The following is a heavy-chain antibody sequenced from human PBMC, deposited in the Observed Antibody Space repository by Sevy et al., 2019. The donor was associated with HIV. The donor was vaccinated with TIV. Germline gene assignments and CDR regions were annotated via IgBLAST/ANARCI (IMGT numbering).Heavy chain of an antibody. D-gene: IGHD6-13*01. CDR3: SRETWYFAN. J-gene: IGHJ4*02. CDR2: VYPNSGDT. V-gene: IGHV1-2*02. Sequence: ASVTVSCKTSGYTFTAYHMHWMRQAPGQGLEWMGWVYPNSGDTEYAQKFQGRVTMTTDTSINTVYMELSGLRSDDTAMYYCSRETWYFANWGQGTLVTVSS. CDR1: GYTFTAYH.